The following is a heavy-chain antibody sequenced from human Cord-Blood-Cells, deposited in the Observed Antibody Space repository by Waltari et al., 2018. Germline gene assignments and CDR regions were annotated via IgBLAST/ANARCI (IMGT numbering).Heavy chain of an antibody. CDR1: GYTFTGYY. CDR3: ARLNGSGSYYYFDY. J-gene: IGHJ4*02. CDR2: INPNSGGT. V-gene: IGHV1-2*02. D-gene: IGHD3-10*01. Sequence: QVQLVQSGAEVKKPGASVKVSCKASGYTFTGYYMPWVRPAPGQGLEWMGWINPNSGGTNYAQKFQGRVTMTRDTSISTAYMELSRLRSDDTAVYYCARLNGSGSYYYFDYWGQGTLVTVSS.